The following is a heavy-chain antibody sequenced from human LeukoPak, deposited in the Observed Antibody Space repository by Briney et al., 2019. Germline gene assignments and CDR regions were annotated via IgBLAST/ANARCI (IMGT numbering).Heavy chain of an antibody. V-gene: IGHV1-2*02. CDR1: GYTFTGYY. D-gene: IGHD5-12*01. Sequence: VASVKVSCKASGYTFTGYYIHWVRQAPGQGLEWMGWINPNSGGTNYAQKFQGRVTMTRDTSISTAYMELSRLRSDDTAVYYCARGGKNSGYQRYNWFDPWGQGTLVTVSS. CDR2: INPNSGGT. CDR3: ARGGKNSGYQRYNWFDP. J-gene: IGHJ5*02.